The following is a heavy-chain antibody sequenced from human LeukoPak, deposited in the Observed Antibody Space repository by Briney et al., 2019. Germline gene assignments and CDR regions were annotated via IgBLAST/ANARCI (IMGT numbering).Heavy chain of an antibody. CDR3: VKRGRSDDYAYDS. V-gene: IGHV3-64D*06. CDR1: GFTFSSFA. Sequence: GRSLRLSCSASGFTFSSFAMHWVRQAPGKGLQYVSAISSSGIYTYYADAVKGRFTISRDNSRNTLYLQMTSLRGEDTAVYYCVKRGRSDDYAYDSWGQGTLVTVSS. CDR2: ISSSGIYT. D-gene: IGHD4-17*01. J-gene: IGHJ4*02.